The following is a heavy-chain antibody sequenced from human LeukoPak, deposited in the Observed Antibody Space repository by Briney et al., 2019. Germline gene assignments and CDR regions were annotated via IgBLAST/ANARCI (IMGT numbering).Heavy chain of an antibody. CDR2: ISDSGSTI. D-gene: IGHD3-10*01. CDR3: AREREGDYGSGTFFDL. J-gene: IGHJ4*02. CDR1: AFFFSDYY. V-gene: IGHV3-11*01. Sequence: GGSLRLSCAASAFFFSDYYMSWIRQAPGKGLEWVSYISDSGSTIYYADSVKGRFTISRDNVKNSLYLQMNGLRAEDTGVYYCAREREGDYGSGTFFDLWGQGNMVTVFS.